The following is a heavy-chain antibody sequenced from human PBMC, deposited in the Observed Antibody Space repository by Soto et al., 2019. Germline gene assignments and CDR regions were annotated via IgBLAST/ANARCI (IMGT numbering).Heavy chain of an antibody. J-gene: IGHJ4*02. Sequence: EVQLLESGGGLVQPGGSLRLSCAASGFSFSSYGMHWVRQAPGKGLVWVSGINSDGSSTSYADSVKGRFTISRDNAENTLYLKMTRLRVEDTAIYYCAGESTGRTWARGTDYWGKGTLGTVS. CDR2: INSDGSST. D-gene: IGHD4-17*01. CDR3: AGESTGRTWARGTDY. V-gene: IGHV3-74*01. CDR1: GFSFSSYG.